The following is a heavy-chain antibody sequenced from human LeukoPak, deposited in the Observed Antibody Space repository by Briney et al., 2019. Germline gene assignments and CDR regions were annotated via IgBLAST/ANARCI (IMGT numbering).Heavy chain of an antibody. CDR2: IYPGDSDT. J-gene: IGHJ4*02. CDR3: ARPHTLDRTTKYYFDY. Sequence: GESLKISCKASGYSFTSYWIGWVRQMPGKGLEWMGIIYPGDSDTRYSPSFQGQVTISADKSISTAYLHWSSLKASDTAMYYCARPHTLDRTTKYYFDYWGQGILVTVSS. CDR1: GYSFTSYW. V-gene: IGHV5-51*01. D-gene: IGHD4-17*01.